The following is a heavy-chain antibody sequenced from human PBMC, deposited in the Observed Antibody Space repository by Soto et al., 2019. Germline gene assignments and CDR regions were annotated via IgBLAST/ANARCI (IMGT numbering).Heavy chain of an antibody. CDR3: AREFRDGWELRGDY. CDR2: IWYDGSNK. Sequence: QVQLVESGGGVVQPGRSLRLSCAASGFTFSSYSMHWVRQAPGKGLEWVAVIWYDGSNKYYADSVKGRFTISRDNSKNTLYLQMNSLRAEDTAVYYCAREFRDGWELRGDYWGQGTLVTVSS. D-gene: IGHD1-26*01. J-gene: IGHJ4*02. CDR1: GFTFSSYS. V-gene: IGHV3-33*01.